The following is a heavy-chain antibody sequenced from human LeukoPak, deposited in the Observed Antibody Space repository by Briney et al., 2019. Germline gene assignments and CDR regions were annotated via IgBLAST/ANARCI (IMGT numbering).Heavy chain of an antibody. CDR2: ISSSGSTI. Sequence: GGSLRLSCAASGFTFSSYEMNWVRQAPGKGLEWVSYISSSGSTIYYADSVKGRFTISRDNSKNTLYLVINSLRAEDTALFYCAKGNRASSPYYFDYWGQGTLVTVSS. J-gene: IGHJ4*02. D-gene: IGHD2/OR15-2a*01. CDR3: AKGNRASSPYYFDY. V-gene: IGHV3-48*03. CDR1: GFTFSSYE.